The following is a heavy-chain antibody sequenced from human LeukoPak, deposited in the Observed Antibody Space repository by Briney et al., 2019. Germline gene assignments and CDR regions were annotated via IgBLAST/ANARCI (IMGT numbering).Heavy chain of an antibody. V-gene: IGHV3-21*01. Sequence: GGSLRLSCAASGFTFSTYTMNWVRQAPGKGLGWVPSISSSGDYIYYGDSVKGRFTISRDNAKNSLYLQMNSLRPEDTAVYYCARAVRYCGGDCSVDSWGQGTLVTVSS. D-gene: IGHD2-21*01. CDR2: ISSSGDYI. CDR3: ARAVRYCGGDCSVDS. CDR1: GFTFSTYT. J-gene: IGHJ4*02.